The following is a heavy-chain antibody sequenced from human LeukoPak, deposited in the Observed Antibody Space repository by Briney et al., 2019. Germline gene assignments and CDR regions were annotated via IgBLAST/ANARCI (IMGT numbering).Heavy chain of an antibody. D-gene: IGHD3-22*01. CDR2: IIPIFGTA. Sequence: SVKVSCKASGGTFSSYAISWVRQAPGQGLEWMGGIIPIFGTANYAQKFQGRVTITADKSTSTAYMELSRLRSDDTAVYYCARGTYYYDSSGYYYVKWGQGTLVTVSS. CDR1: GGTFSSYA. V-gene: IGHV1-69*06. J-gene: IGHJ4*02. CDR3: ARGTYYYDSSGYYYVK.